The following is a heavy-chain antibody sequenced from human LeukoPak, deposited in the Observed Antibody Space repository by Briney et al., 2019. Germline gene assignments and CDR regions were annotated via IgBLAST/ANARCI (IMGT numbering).Heavy chain of an antibody. D-gene: IGHD6-13*01. J-gene: IGHJ4*02. V-gene: IGHV4-30-2*01. CDR1: GGSISSGGYY. Sequence: KTSETLSLTCTVSGGSISSGGYYWSWIRQPPGKGLEWIGYIYHSGSTYYNPSLKSRVTISVDRSKNQFSLKLSSVTAADTAVYYCARGGIAAAGTGANGPFDYWGQGTLVTVSS. CDR2: IYHSGST. CDR3: ARGGIAAAGTGANGPFDY.